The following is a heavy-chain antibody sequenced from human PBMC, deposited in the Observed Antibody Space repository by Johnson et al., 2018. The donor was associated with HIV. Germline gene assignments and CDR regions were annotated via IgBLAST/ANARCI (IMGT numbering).Heavy chain of an antibody. V-gene: IGHV3-30-3*02. Sequence: QVQLVESGGGVVQPGGSLRLSCAASGFTFSSYGMHWVRQAPGKGLEWVSLISYDGNTEYYADSVKGRFTISRDNSKNTLYLQMNSLRPEDTALYSCAKCIWGSSLIDVFDIWGQGTTVIVSS. CDR2: ISYDGNTE. CDR1: GFTFSSYG. CDR3: AKCIWGSSLIDVFDI. D-gene: IGHD3-16*01. J-gene: IGHJ3*02.